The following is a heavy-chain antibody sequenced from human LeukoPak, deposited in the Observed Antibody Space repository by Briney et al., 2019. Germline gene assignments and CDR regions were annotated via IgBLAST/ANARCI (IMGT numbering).Heavy chain of an antibody. Sequence: SVKVSCKASGYTFTSYDINWVRQAPGQGLEWMGGIIPIFGTANYAQKFQGRVTITTDESTSTAYMELSSLRSEDTAVYYCARAPSDWNDGLGYFDYWGQGTLVTVSS. CDR1: GYTFTSYD. V-gene: IGHV1-69*05. CDR2: IIPIFGTA. CDR3: ARAPSDWNDGLGYFDY. J-gene: IGHJ4*02. D-gene: IGHD1-1*01.